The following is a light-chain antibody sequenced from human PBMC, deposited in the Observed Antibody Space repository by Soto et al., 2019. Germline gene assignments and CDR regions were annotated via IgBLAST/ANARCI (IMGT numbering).Light chain of an antibody. V-gene: IGKV3D-20*02. CDR2: DAS. CDR3: QQRSSWPLT. J-gene: IGKJ4*01. Sequence: EIVLTQSPGTLSLSPGERATLSCRASQSVSNNFLAWYQQKPGQAPRLLVFDASKRPTGIPDRFSGSGSGTDFTLTISRLEPEDFANYYCQQRSSWPLTFGGGTKVE. CDR1: QSVSNNF.